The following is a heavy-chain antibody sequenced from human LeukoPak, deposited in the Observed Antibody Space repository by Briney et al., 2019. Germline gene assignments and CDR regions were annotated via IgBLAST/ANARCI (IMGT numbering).Heavy chain of an antibody. CDR2: ISSSGSTI. V-gene: IGHV3-48*03. J-gene: IGHJ2*01. Sequence: PGGSLRLSCAASGFTFSSYEMNWVRQAPGKGLEWVSYISSSGSTIYYADSVKGRFTISRDNAKNSLYLQMNSLRAEDTAVYYCARFLAVAGTGLRYFDLWGRGTLVTVSS. D-gene: IGHD6-19*01. CDR3: ARFLAVAGTGLRYFDL. CDR1: GFTFSSYE.